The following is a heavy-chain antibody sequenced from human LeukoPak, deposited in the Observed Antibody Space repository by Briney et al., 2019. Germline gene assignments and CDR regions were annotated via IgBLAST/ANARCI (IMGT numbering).Heavy chain of an antibody. CDR2: ISGSGGST. D-gene: IGHD3-22*01. Sequence: QSGGSLRLSCAASGFTFSSYAMSWVRQAPGKGLERVSAISGSGGSTYYADSVKGRFTISRDNSKNTLYLQMNSLRAEDTAVYYCAKALYYYDSSGYYFDYWGQGTLVTVSS. CDR1: GFTFSSYA. V-gene: IGHV3-23*01. J-gene: IGHJ4*02. CDR3: AKALYYYDSSGYYFDY.